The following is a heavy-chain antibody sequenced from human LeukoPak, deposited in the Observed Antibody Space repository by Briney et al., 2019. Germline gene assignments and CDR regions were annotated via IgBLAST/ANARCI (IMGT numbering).Heavy chain of an antibody. D-gene: IGHD2-15*01. CDR2: IYYSGST. CDR3: ARVGCSGGSCYADY. J-gene: IGHJ4*02. CDR1: GGSISSHY. Sequence: SETLSLTCTVSGGSISSHYWSWIRQPPGKGLEWIGYIYYSGSTNYNPSLKSRVTISVDTSKNQFSLKLSSVTAADTAVYYCARVGCSGGSCYADYWGQGTLVTVSS. V-gene: IGHV4-59*11.